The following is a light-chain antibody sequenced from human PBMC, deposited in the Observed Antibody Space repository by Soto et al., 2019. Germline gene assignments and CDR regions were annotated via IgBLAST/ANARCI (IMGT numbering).Light chain of an antibody. CDR3: QQYESYYPLT. CDR2: DAH. J-gene: IGKJ4*01. CDR1: QSIRSW. V-gene: IGKV1-5*01. Sequence: DIQMTQSPSILSASLGDRVTITCRASQSIRSWLAWYQQKPGKAPKLLIYDAHSLESGVPSRFSGRRSGTEFTLTIAGLQHEDFANYYCQQYESYYPLTFGGGTKVDIK.